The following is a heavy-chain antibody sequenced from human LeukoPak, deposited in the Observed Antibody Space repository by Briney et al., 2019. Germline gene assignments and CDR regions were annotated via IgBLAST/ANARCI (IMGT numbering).Heavy chain of an antibody. CDR1: GFTSSNAW. CDR2: IKSKTDGGTT. Sequence: MTGGSLRLSRAASGFTSSNAWMSWVRQAPGKGLEWVGRIKSKTDGGTTDYAAPVKGRFTISRDDSKNTLYLQMNSLKTEDTAVYYCTTVIYDFWSGYLVVYFDYWGQGTLVTVSS. CDR3: TTVIYDFWSGYLVVYFDY. V-gene: IGHV3-15*01. D-gene: IGHD3-3*01. J-gene: IGHJ4*02.